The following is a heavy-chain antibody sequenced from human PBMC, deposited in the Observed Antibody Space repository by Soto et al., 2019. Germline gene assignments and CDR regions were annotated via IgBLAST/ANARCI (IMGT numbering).Heavy chain of an antibody. CDR2: ISAHNGNT. D-gene: IGHD1-1*01. J-gene: IGHJ4*02. Sequence: QVHLVQSGDEVKKPGASVKVSCKGSGYTFTSYGITWVRQAPGQGLEWMGWISAHNGNTNYAQKFQGRVTVNRDTSTRTAYMELRSLRSDDTAVYYCARGRYGDYWGQGALVTVSS. CDR3: ARGRYGDY. V-gene: IGHV1-18*01. CDR1: GYTFTSYG.